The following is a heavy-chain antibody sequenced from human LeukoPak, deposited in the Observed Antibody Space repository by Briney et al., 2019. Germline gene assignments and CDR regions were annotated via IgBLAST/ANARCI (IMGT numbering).Heavy chain of an antibody. CDR1: GFTFSSYW. V-gene: IGHV3-7*03. J-gene: IGHJ4*02. CDR2: IKQDGSGK. Sequence: PGGSLRLSCAASGFTFSSYWMSWVRQAPGKGLEWVANIKQDGSGKYYVDSVKGRFTISRDNAKNSLYLQMNSLRADDTAVYYCAKSGLSRFDYWGQGTLVTVSS. CDR3: AKSGLSRFDY. D-gene: IGHD4/OR15-4a*01.